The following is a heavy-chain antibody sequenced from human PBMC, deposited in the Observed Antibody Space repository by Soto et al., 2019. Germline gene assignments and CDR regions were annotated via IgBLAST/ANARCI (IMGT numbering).Heavy chain of an antibody. CDR1: GYRFACYS. CDR3: ARGDAAVADSSFDY. Sequence: GASVKASCKASGYRFACYSMSWVRQAPGQGLEWMGWISAYSGNTNYAQKLQGRVTMTTDTSTSTAYMELRSLRSDDTAVYYCARGDAAVADSSFDYWGQGTLVTVSS. D-gene: IGHD6-19*01. J-gene: IGHJ4*02. V-gene: IGHV1-18*04. CDR2: ISAYSGNT.